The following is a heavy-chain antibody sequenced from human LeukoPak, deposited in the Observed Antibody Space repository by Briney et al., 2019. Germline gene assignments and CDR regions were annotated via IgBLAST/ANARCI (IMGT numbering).Heavy chain of an antibody. CDR3: ARDSLWIQSGTTP. Sequence: SETLSLTCAVSGGSISINDYFWAWIRQSPGKGLEWIGSVSYRGDTYYNPSLQSRVTISVDTPKNQFSLRLNSVTAADTALYYCARDSLWIQSGTTPWGQGTLVTVSS. D-gene: IGHD1-1*01. CDR2: VSYRGDT. V-gene: IGHV4-39*07. CDR1: GGSISINDYF. J-gene: IGHJ5*02.